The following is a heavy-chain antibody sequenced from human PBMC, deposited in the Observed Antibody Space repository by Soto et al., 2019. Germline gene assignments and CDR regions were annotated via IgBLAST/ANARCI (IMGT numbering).Heavy chain of an antibody. J-gene: IGHJ6*02. CDR3: TGAPDCVGGTCRSGHRYYALDA. CDR1: EFTFGNYW. Sequence: EVQLVGSGGGSVQPGGSLRLSCAASEFTFGNYWMHWVRQSPGKGLVWVSRINPDGSNTDYADSVMGRFTVSRDNAKKTVYLQMNSLRGEDTAVYYCTGAPDCVGGTCRSGHRYYALDAWGQGITVTVSS. CDR2: INPDGSNT. D-gene: IGHD2-21*01. V-gene: IGHV3-74*01.